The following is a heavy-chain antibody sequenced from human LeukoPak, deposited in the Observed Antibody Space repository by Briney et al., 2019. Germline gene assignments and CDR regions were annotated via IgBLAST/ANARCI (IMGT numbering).Heavy chain of an antibody. V-gene: IGHV4-34*01. CDR1: GGSFSGYY. J-gene: IGHJ4*02. CDR3: ARGRRYDILTGSRVQDY. CDR2: INHSGST. D-gene: IGHD3-9*01. Sequence: SETLSLTCAVYGGSFSGYYWSWIRQPPGKGLEWIGEINHSGSTNYNPFLKSRVTISVDTSKNQFSLKLSSVTAADTAVYYCARGRRYDILTGSRVQDYWGQGTLVTVSS.